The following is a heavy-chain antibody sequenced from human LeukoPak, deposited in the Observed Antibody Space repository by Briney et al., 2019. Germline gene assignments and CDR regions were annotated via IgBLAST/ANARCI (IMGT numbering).Heavy chain of an antibody. Sequence: PGGSLRLSCEASGFTFVNFGMTWVRQAPGKGLQWVSGITGSSTWTYYAASVKGRFTVSRDNSQNTLHLQMNSLRAADTAVYYCARELVSSGTGYFDLWGRGTLVTVSS. CDR1: GFTFVNFG. CDR3: ARELVSSGTGYFDL. J-gene: IGHJ2*01. V-gene: IGHV3-23*01. D-gene: IGHD3-10*01. CDR2: ITGSSTWT.